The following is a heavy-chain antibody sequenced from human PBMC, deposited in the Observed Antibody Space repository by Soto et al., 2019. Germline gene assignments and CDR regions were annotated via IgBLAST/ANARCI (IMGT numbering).Heavy chain of an antibody. D-gene: IGHD3-9*01. V-gene: IGHV1-69*02. Sequence: QVQLVQSGAEVKKPGSSVKVSCKASGGTFSSYTISWVRQAPGQGLEWMGRIIPILGIANYAQKFQGRVTITADKSTSTSSMERSSLRSEDTAVYYCANFDQAPPTAYYYSYGMDVWGQGTTVTVSS. CDR1: GGTFSSYT. CDR2: IIPILGIA. J-gene: IGHJ6*02. CDR3: ANFDQAPPTAYYYSYGMDV.